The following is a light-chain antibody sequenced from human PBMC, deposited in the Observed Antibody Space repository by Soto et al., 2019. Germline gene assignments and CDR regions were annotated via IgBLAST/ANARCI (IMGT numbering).Light chain of an antibody. J-gene: IGLJ1*01. V-gene: IGLV2-14*01. CDR3: SSFKSGSTPYV. Sequence: QSALTQPASVSGSPGQSITLSCTGTSSDVGGYDYVSWYQQHPGKVPKLMIYDVSDRPSGISNRFSGSKSGNTASLTISGLQTEDEADYYCSSFKSGSTPYVFGTGTKLTVL. CDR1: SSDVGGYDY. CDR2: DVS.